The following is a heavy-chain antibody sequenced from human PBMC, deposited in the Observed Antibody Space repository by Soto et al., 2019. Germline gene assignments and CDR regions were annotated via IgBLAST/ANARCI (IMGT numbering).Heavy chain of an antibody. V-gene: IGHV3-7*01. CDR3: ARPGYSYGYHYFDY. Sequence: GSLRLSSTTSGFRFSSYWMSWVRQAPGKGLEWVANIKPDGSEKYYVDSVKGRFTISRDNAKNSLYLQMKSLRVEDTAVYYCARPGYSYGYHYFDYWGQGTLVTVSS. CDR2: IKPDGSEK. CDR1: GFRFSSYW. J-gene: IGHJ4*02. D-gene: IGHD5-18*01.